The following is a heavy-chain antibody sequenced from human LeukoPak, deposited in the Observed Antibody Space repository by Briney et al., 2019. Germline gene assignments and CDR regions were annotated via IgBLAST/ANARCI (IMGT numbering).Heavy chain of an antibody. CDR3: ARDHGGYYQY. CDR1: GGSFSGYY. CDR2: INHSGST. V-gene: IGHV4-34*01. Sequence: SETLSLTCAVYGGSFSGYYWSWIRQPPGKGLEWIGEINHSGSTNYNPSLKSRVTISVDTSKNQFSLKLSSVTAADTAVYYCARDHGGYYQYWGQGTLVTVSS. D-gene: IGHD3-22*01. J-gene: IGHJ4*02.